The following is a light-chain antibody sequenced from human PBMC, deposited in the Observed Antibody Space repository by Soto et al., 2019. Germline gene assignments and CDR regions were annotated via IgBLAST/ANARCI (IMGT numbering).Light chain of an antibody. J-gene: IGLJ1*01. Sequence: QSALTQPPSASGSPGQSVTISCTGTSSDVGGYNYVSWYQQHPGKAPNLMINEVSKRPSGVPDRFSGSKSGNTASLTVSGLQAEDEADYYCSSYAGSNNLVFGTGTKLTVL. CDR3: SSYAGSNNLV. CDR1: SSDVGGYNY. V-gene: IGLV2-8*01. CDR2: EVS.